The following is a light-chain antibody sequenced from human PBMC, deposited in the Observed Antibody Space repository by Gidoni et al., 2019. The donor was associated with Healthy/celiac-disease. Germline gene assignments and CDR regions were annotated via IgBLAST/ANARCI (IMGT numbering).Light chain of an antibody. CDR2: EVS. Sequence: QSALTQPASVSGSPGQSITLSCTGTSSYVGSYNLVSWYQQHPGKAPKLMIYEVSKRPSGVSNRFSGSKSGNTASLTISGLQAEDEADYYCCSYAGSVVFGGGTKLTVL. V-gene: IGLV2-23*02. CDR3: CSYAGSVV. J-gene: IGLJ2*01. CDR1: SSYVGSYNL.